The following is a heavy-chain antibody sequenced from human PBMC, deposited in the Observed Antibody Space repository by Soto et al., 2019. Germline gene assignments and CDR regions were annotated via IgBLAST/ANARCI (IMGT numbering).Heavy chain of an antibody. V-gene: IGHV1-69*13. CDR2: IIPIFGTA. D-gene: IGHD2-15*01. CDR3: AMGSYCSGGSCYSWFMGLVDY. J-gene: IGHJ4*02. CDR1: GGTFSSYA. Sequence: SVKVSCKASGGTFSSYAISWVRQAPGQGLEWMGGIIPIFGTANYAQKFQGRVTITADESTSTAYMELSSLRSEDTAVYYCAMGSYCSGGSCYSWFMGLVDYWGQGTLVTVSS.